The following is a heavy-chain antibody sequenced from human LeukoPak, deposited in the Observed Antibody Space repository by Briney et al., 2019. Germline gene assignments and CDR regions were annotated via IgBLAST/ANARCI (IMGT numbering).Heavy chain of an antibody. D-gene: IGHD2-21*01. V-gene: IGHV4-30-4*01. CDR2: IYYSGST. Sequence: SETLSLTCTVSGGSITSGHYWSWIRQPPGKGLEWIGYIYYSGSTYYNPSLKSRVTISVDTSKNQFSLKLSSVTAADTAVYYCARECTGGGDCYEWFDPWGQGTLVTVSS. J-gene: IGHJ5*02. CDR3: ARECTGGGDCYEWFDP. CDR1: GGSITSGHY.